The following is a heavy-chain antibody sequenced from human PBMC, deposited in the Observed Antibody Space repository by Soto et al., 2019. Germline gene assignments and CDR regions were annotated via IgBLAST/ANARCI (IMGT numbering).Heavy chain of an antibody. D-gene: IGHD3-9*01. J-gene: IGHJ6*03. CDR3: ARVTHTPRKRYFDPGAPRNDYYYYYYMDV. Sequence: ASVKVSCKASGGTFSSYTISWVRQAPGQGLEWMGRIIPILGIANYAQKFQGRVTITADKSTSTAYMELSSLRSEDTAVYYCARVTHTPRKRYFDPGAPRNDYYYYYYMDVWGKGTTVTVSS. CDR1: GGTFSSYT. V-gene: IGHV1-69*02. CDR2: IIPILGIA.